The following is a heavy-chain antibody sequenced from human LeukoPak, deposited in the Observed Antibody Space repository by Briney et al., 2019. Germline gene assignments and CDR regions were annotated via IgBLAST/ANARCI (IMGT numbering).Heavy chain of an antibody. D-gene: IGHD3-22*01. CDR2: INANSGGT. Sequence: GASVKVSCKASGHTFTGYYMHWVRQAPGQGLEWMGWINANSGGTNYAQKFQGRVTMTRDTSISTAYMELRSLRSDDTAVYYCARSLLRDYYDSSGYYGNPTGYWGQGTLVTVSS. CDR1: GHTFTGYY. CDR3: ARSLLRDYYDSSGYYGNPTGY. V-gene: IGHV1-2*02. J-gene: IGHJ4*02.